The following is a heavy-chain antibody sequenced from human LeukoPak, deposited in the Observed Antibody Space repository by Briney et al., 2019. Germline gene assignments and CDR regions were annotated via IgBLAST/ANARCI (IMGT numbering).Heavy chain of an antibody. CDR3: AREDPQTTVPEGLDV. J-gene: IGHJ6*02. D-gene: IGHD4-17*01. CDR1: GGSIGSYY. Sequence: SEALSLTCAVSGGSIGSYYWSWLRQPPGRGLEWIGYIYYSGTTNYNPSLKSRVTISVDTSKNQFFLKLTSVTAADTAIYYCAREDPQTTVPEGLDVWGQGTTVTVSS. CDR2: IYYSGTT. V-gene: IGHV4-59*01.